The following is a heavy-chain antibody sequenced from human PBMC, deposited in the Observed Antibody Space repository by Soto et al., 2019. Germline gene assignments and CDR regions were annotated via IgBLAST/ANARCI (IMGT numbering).Heavy chain of an antibody. Sequence: EVQLVESGGGLVKPGGSLRLSCAASGFTFSNAWMSWVRQAPGKGLEWVGRIKSKTDGGTTDYAAPVKGRFTISRDDSKNTLYLQMNSLKPEDSAVYYCTIDLRGAARWGSYYYGMDVWGQGTTVTVSS. CDR2: IKSKTDGGTT. D-gene: IGHD6-6*01. V-gene: IGHV3-15*01. J-gene: IGHJ6*02. CDR3: TIDLRGAARWGSYYYGMDV. CDR1: GFTFSNAW.